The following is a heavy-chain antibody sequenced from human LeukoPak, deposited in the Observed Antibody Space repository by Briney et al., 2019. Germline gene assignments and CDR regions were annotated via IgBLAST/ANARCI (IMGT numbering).Heavy chain of an antibody. CDR1: GFTFSSYA. Sequence: GGSLRLSCAASGFTFSSYAMSWVRQAPGKVLEWVSTISGSGGSTYYADSVKGRFTISRDNSKNTLYLQMNSLRAEDTAVYYCAKQGRDWLRDYYYYMDVWGKGTTVTISS. CDR3: AKQGRDWLRDYYYYMDV. V-gene: IGHV3-23*01. J-gene: IGHJ6*03. D-gene: IGHD3-9*01. CDR2: ISGSGGST.